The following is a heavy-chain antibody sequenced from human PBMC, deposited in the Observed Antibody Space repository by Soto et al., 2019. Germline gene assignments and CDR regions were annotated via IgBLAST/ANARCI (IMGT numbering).Heavy chain of an antibody. CDR3: AIGGSGSYYNPYYFDY. J-gene: IGHJ4*02. CDR1: GGSISSYY. D-gene: IGHD3-10*01. CDR2: IYYSGST. V-gene: IGHV4-59*01. Sequence: SETLSLTCTVSGGSISSYYWSWIRQPPGKGLEWIGYIYYSGSTNYNPSLKSRVTISVDTSKDQFSLKLSSVTAADTAVYYCAIGGSGSYYNPYYFDYWGQGXLVTVYS.